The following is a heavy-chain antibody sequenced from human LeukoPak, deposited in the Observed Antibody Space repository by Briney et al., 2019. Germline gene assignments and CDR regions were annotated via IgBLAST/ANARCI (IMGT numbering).Heavy chain of an antibody. J-gene: IGHJ6*04. V-gene: IGHV4-39*07. CDR2: IYYNGNT. CDR1: GGSISSSTYY. CDR3: ARAGYSGSDFSV. D-gene: IGHD5-12*01. Sequence: SETLSLTCIISGGSISSSTYYWGWIRQSPGKGLEWIGTIYYNGNTYYNPSLQSRVTISVDTSKNQFSLKLSSMTAADTAVYYCARAGYSGSDFSVWGKGSTVTVSS.